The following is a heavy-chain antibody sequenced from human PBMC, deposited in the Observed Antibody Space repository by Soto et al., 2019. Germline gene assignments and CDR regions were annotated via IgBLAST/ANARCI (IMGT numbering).Heavy chain of an antibody. Sequence: PSETLCLTCGVSGGSISRVGYSVSWILQPPGKGLEWIGYIYHSGSTYYNPSLKSRVTISVDRSKNQFSLKLSSVTAADTAVYYCASSYGGHFAYRGQGTLVPVSS. CDR2: IYHSGST. D-gene: IGHD3-10*01. J-gene: IGHJ4*02. V-gene: IGHV4-30-2*01. CDR3: ASSYGGHFAY. CDR1: GGSISRVGYS.